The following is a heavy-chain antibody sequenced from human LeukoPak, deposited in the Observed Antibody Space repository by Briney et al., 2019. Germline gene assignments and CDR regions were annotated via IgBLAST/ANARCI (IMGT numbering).Heavy chain of an antibody. Sequence: ASVKVSCKASGYTFTSYAMHWVRQAPGQRLEWMGWINAGNGNTKYSQKFQGRVTITRDTSASTAYMELSSLRSEDTAVYYCARVPWWPEGLSWFDPWGQGTLVTVSS. J-gene: IGHJ5*02. D-gene: IGHD3-10*01. CDR1: GYTFTSYA. V-gene: IGHV1-3*01. CDR2: INAGNGNT. CDR3: ARVPWWPEGLSWFDP.